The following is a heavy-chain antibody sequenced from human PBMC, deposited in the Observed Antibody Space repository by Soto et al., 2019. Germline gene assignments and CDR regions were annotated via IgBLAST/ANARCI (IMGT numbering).Heavy chain of an antibody. CDR1: GDSISSSEW. D-gene: IGHD1-20*01. CDR3: ARGGITVVRNHYFDH. Sequence: QVQLQESGPGLVKPSGTLSLNCKVSGDSISSSEWWSWVRQPPGKGLEWIAEIHHSGPTNYNPSLQSRVTITVDKSKNQISLRLSTVTAADTAVYYCARGGITVVRNHYFDHWGQGTLVTVSS. CDR2: IHHSGPT. J-gene: IGHJ4*02. V-gene: IGHV4-4*02.